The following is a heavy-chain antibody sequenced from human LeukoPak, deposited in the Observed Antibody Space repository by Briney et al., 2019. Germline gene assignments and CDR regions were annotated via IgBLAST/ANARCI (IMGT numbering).Heavy chain of an antibody. CDR1: GFTFSSYS. D-gene: IGHD3-3*01. Sequence: GGSLRLSCAASGFTFSSYSMNWVRQAPGKGLEWVSSISSSSSYIYYADSVKGRFTISRDNAKNSLYLQMNSLRAEDTAVYYCARRAILFSEWTPGAFDIWGQGTMVTVSS. CDR3: ARRAILFSEWTPGAFDI. V-gene: IGHV3-21*01. J-gene: IGHJ3*02. CDR2: ISSSSSYI.